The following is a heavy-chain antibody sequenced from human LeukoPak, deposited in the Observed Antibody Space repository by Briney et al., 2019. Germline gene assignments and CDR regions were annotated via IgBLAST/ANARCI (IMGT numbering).Heavy chain of an antibody. Sequence: GGSLRLSCAASGFTFSSYWLSWVRQMPGKGLEWMGIIYPGDSDTRYSPSFQGQVTISADKSISTAYLQWSSLKASDTAMYYCARHGSYYDFWSGYYHMADYWGQGTLVTVSS. CDR3: ARHGSYYDFWSGYYHMADY. V-gene: IGHV5-51*01. CDR2: IYPGDSDT. D-gene: IGHD3-3*01. CDR1: GFTFSSYW. J-gene: IGHJ4*02.